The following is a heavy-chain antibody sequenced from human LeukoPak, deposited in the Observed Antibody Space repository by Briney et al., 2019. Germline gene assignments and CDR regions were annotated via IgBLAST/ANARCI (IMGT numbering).Heavy chain of an antibody. Sequence: GGSLRLSCAASGFTFSSYDMHWVRQATGKGLEWVSAIGTAGDTYYPGSVKGRFTISRENAKNSLYLQMNSLRAGDTAVYYCARDGGIAARRASDYWGQGTLVTVSS. CDR3: ARDGGIAARRASDY. CDR1: GFTFSSYD. CDR2: IGTAGDT. J-gene: IGHJ4*02. V-gene: IGHV3-13*01. D-gene: IGHD6-6*01.